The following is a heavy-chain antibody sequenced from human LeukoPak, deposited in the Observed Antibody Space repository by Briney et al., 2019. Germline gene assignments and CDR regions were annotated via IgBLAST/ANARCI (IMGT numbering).Heavy chain of an antibody. Sequence: GRSLLLSCAVSGFTFSSYAMHWVRQAPGKGLEWVAVISYDGSKKYYADSMKGRFTISRDNSKNTLYLRMNSLRAEDTAVYYCARDGDSSGYRNWFDPWGQGTLVTVSS. V-gene: IGHV3-30-3*01. CDR3: ARDGDSSGYRNWFDP. CDR2: ISYDGSKK. D-gene: IGHD3-22*01. CDR1: GFTFSSYA. J-gene: IGHJ5*02.